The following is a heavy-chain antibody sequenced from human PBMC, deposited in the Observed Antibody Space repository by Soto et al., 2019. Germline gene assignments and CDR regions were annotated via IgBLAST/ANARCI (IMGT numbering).Heavy chain of an antibody. D-gene: IGHD2-21*01. V-gene: IGHV4-31*02. CDR1: GAALNSGNYY. J-gene: IGHJ5*02. CDR3: ARIRIATNNYKWFDP. CDR2: IYVTGAV. Sequence: LSVTWSFSGAALNSGNYYLSLIRQVPGKGLEWIGHIYVTGAVDYNPSLRDRITISQDTSERQFSLNLRLVTAADTAVYYCARIRIATNNYKWFDPWGQGTLVTVSS.